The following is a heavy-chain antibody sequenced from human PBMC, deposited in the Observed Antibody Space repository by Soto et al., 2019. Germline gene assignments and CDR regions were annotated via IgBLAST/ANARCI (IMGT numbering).Heavy chain of an antibody. CDR3: ARDGIFGVVIIGWFDP. V-gene: IGHV3-7*01. CDR1: GFTFSSYW. D-gene: IGHD3-3*01. J-gene: IGHJ5*02. CDR2: IKQDGSEK. Sequence: GGSLRLSCAASGFTFSSYWMSWVRQAPGKGLEWVANIKQDGSEKYYVDSVKGRFTISRDNAKNSLYLQMNSLRAEDTAVYYCARDGIFGVVIIGWFDPWGQGTLVTVSS.